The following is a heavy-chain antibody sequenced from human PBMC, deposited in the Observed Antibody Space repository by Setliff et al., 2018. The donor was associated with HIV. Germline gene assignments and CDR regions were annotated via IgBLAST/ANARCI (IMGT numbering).Heavy chain of an antibody. CDR2: ISGSGGTE. D-gene: IGHD6-19*01. J-gene: IGHJ3*01. CDR3: ARSTWYSSFSAAFDV. Sequence: PGGSLRLSCAASGFTFSSSGMNWVRQAPGKGLEWISYISGSGGTEYYADSVKGRFTVSRDNAKSSLFLQINSLRVNDTAAYFCARSTWYSSFSAAFDVWGQGTMVTVSS. CDR1: GFTFSSSG. V-gene: IGHV3-48*01.